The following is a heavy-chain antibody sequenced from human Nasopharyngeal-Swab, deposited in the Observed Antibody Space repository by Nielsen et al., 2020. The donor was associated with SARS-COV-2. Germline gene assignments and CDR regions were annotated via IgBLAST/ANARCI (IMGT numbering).Heavy chain of an antibody. Sequence: LCWASSGIGCSDYYMSWIRQAPGKGLGWVSYISSSGSTIYYADSVKGRFTISRDNAKNSLYLQMNSLRAEDTAVYYCAISSGYYYPGFDYWGQGTLVTVSS. CDR1: GIGCSDYY. D-gene: IGHD3-22*01. CDR3: AISSGYYYPGFDY. CDR2: ISSSGSTI. V-gene: IGHV3-11*01. J-gene: IGHJ4*02.